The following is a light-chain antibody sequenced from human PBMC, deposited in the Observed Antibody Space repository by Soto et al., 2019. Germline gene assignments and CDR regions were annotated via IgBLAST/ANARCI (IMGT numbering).Light chain of an antibody. J-gene: IGLJ1*01. V-gene: IGLV2-14*01. CDR2: EVS. CDR1: SSDVGGYNY. CDR3: ISYTRISPPGPYV. Sequence: QSALTHPASVSGSPGQSITISCNGPSSDVGGYNYVSWYQQHPGKAPKLRLYEVSNRPSGVYNRFSGSKSGNTASLTISGLQAEDEADYSCISYTRISPPGPYVFVTGTKLTV.